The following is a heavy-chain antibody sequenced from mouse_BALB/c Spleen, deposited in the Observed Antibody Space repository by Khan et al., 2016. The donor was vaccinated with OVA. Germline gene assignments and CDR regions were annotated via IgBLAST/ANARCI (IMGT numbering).Heavy chain of an antibody. CDR1: GYSITSDYA. D-gene: IGHD2-4*01. CDR2: ISYSGST. J-gene: IGHJ2*01. Sequence: EVQLQESGPGLVKPSQSLSLTCTVTGYSITSDYAWNWIPQFPGNKLEWMGFISYSGSTSYNPSLKSRISITRDTSKNQFFLQLNSVTTEDTATYYCARWDYDAPNYWGQGTTLTVSS. CDR3: ARWDYDAPNY. V-gene: IGHV3-2*02.